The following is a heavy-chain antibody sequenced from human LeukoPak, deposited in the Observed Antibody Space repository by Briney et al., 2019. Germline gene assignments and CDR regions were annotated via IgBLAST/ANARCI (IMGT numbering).Heavy chain of an antibody. D-gene: IGHD3-22*01. Sequence: PGGSLRLSCAASGFTFSSYAMSWVRQAPGKGLEWVSAISGSGGSTYYADSVKGRFTISRDNSKNTLYLQMNSLRAEDTAAYYCAKVRNYDSSGYYNYYYYGMDVWGQGTTVTVSS. CDR2: ISGSGGST. J-gene: IGHJ6*02. V-gene: IGHV3-23*01. CDR3: AKVRNYDSSGYYNYYYYGMDV. CDR1: GFTFSSYA.